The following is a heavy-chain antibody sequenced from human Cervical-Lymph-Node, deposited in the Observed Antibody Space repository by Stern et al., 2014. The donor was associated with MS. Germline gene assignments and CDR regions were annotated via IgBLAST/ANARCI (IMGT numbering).Heavy chain of an antibody. CDR3: ASAVTGLNYYFHALDV. Sequence: VQLVESGAEVKKPGASVKVSCKVSGYTLNDFSLHWVRQAPGEGLERMGGSSPEDGETSFAQGLQGRVTVTEDTSTDTAYMELSSLRSEDTAVYYCASAVTGLNYYFHALDVWGQGTTVTVSS. V-gene: IGHV1-24*01. CDR2: SSPEDGET. D-gene: IGHD6-19*01. CDR1: GYTLNDFS. J-gene: IGHJ6*02.